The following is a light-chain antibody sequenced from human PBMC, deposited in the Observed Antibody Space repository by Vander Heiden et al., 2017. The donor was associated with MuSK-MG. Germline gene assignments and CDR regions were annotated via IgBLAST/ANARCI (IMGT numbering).Light chain of an antibody. CDR2: DVS. CDR1: SSDVGGYNY. Sequence: QSALTQPASVSGSPGRSTTISCTGTSSDVGGYNYVSWYQQHPAKAHNLMIYDVSKRSAGVSNRFSGSKSGNTASLTISGLQEEEEDDYYGSSYTSISVYVFGTGTKVTVL. V-gene: IGLV2-14*01. J-gene: IGLJ1*01. CDR3: SSYTSISVYV.